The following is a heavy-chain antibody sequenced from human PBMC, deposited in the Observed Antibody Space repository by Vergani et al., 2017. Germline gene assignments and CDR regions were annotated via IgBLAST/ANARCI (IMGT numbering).Heavy chain of an antibody. J-gene: IGHJ6*02. CDR1: GYTFTSYG. CDR3: AXAVVTDYYYYGKDF. Sequence: QVQLVQSGAEVKKPGASVTVSCQASGYTFTSYGISWVRQAPGQGLEWMGRSIPILGIANYAQKFRGRVTITADKSPSTAYMELSSLRSEDTAVYYSAXAVVTDYYYYGKDFWGQGTTVTVSS. CDR2: SIPILGIA. V-gene: IGHV1-69*04. D-gene: IGHD4-23*01.